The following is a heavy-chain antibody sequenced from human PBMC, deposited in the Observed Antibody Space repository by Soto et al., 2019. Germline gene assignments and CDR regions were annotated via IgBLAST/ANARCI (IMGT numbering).Heavy chain of an antibody. CDR2: INHSGST. CDR1: GGSFSGYY. CDR3: ARCPIDHNWFDP. J-gene: IGHJ5*02. D-gene: IGHD3-9*01. V-gene: IGHV4-34*01. Sequence: SETLSLTCAVYGGSFSGYYWSWIRQPPGKGLEWIGEINHSGSTNYNPSLKSRVTISVDTSKNQFSLKLSSVTAADTAVYYCARCPIDHNWFDPWGQGTLVTVSS.